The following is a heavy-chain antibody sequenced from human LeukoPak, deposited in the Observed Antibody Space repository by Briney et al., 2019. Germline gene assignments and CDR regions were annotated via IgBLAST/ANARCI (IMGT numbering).Heavy chain of an antibody. CDR3: ARGFRIAAAGTRFDP. CDR1: GGSISSYY. J-gene: IGHJ5*02. D-gene: IGHD6-13*01. CDR2: IYYSGST. Sequence: SETLSLTCNVSGGSISSYYWSWIRQPPGKGLEWIGYIYYSGSTNYNPSLKSRVTISVDTSKNQFSLKLSSVTAADTAVYYCARGFRIAAAGTRFDPWGQGTLVTVSS. V-gene: IGHV4-59*01.